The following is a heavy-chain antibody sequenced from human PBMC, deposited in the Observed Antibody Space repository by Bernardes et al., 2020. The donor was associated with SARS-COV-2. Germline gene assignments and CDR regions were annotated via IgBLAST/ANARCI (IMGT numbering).Heavy chain of an antibody. J-gene: IGHJ6*02. V-gene: IGHV3-72*01. CDR3: ARDQWRPDYYYGMDV. D-gene: IGHD6-19*01. CDR1: GFAFSGNY. CDR2: CFGTGDSYST. Sequence: GSMSLSYATYGFAFSGNYMDCVRQDPGKGLERIVRCFGTGDSYSTEYAASVNGRFTISRDDSKNSVYLQMNSLKIEDTAVYYCARDQWRPDYYYGMDVLGQGSKVTV.